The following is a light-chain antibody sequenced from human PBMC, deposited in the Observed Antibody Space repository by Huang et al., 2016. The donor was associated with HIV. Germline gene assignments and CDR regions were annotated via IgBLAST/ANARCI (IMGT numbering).Light chain of an antibody. CDR2: GAS. Sequence: EIVLTQSPGTLSLSPGERATLSCRASQSITHTYLAWYQQIPGQAPRLLIYGASDRATGIPDRFSGSGSGTDFTLTISRLEPEDFAIYYCQQYGSPPLTFGGGTKVEIK. CDR3: QQYGSPPLT. CDR1: QSITHTY. V-gene: IGKV3-20*01. J-gene: IGKJ4*01.